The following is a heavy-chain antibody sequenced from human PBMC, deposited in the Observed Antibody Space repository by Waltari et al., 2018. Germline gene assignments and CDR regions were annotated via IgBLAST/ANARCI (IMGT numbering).Heavy chain of an antibody. D-gene: IGHD6-13*01. CDR2: IKSKTDGGTT. CDR3: TTTSFVEQQLGLGWDY. Sequence: EVQLVESGGGLLTTGGCLRRSCAASGVPFSNACMIWVGQAPGKGLEWVGRIKSKTDGGTTDYAAPVKGRFTISRDDSKNTLYLQMNSLKTEDTAVYYCTTTSFVEQQLGLGWDYWGQGTLVTVSS. V-gene: IGHV3-15*01. CDR1: GVPFSNAC. J-gene: IGHJ4*02.